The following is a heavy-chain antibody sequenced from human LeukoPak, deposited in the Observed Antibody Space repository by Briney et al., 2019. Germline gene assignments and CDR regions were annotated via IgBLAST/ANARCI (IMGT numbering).Heavy chain of an antibody. CDR3: ARGWSTGHNWFDP. J-gene: IGHJ5*02. CDR2: IYSSGST. V-gene: IGHV4-4*07. Sequence: SETLSLTCTVSGGSISSYYWSWLRQPAGKGLEWIGRIYSSGSTNYNPSLKSRVTMSVDTSKNQFSLKLSSMTAADTAVYYCARGWSTGHNWFDPWGQGTLVTVSS. D-gene: IGHD5/OR15-5a*01. CDR1: GGSISSYY.